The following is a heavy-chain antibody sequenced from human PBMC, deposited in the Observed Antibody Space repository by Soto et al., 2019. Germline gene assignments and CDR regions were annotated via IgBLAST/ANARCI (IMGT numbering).Heavy chain of an antibody. CDR1: GGSISGGGYY. J-gene: IGHJ4*02. CDR2: IYYSGST. V-gene: IGHV4-31*03. D-gene: IGHD5-18*01. Sequence: PSETLSLTCTVSGGSISGGGYYWSWIRQHPGKGLEWIGYIYYSGSTYYNPSLKSRVTISVDTSKNQFSLKLSSVTAADTAVYYCATNSDTAMVRPQVDYWGQGTLVTVSS. CDR3: ATNSDTAMVRPQVDY.